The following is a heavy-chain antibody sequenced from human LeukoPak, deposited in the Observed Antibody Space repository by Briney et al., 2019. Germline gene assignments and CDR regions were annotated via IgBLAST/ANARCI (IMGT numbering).Heavy chain of an antibody. J-gene: IGHJ4*02. D-gene: IGHD6-19*01. V-gene: IGHV4-34*01. CDR2: INHSGST. CDR1: GGSFSGYY. Sequence: SETLSLTCAVYGGSFSGYYWSWIRQPPGKGLEWIGEINHSGSTNYNPSLKSRVTISVDTSKNQFSLKLSSVTAADTAVYYCARSVAGTGVYTGEFDHWGQGTLVTVSS. CDR3: ARSVAGTGVYTGEFDH.